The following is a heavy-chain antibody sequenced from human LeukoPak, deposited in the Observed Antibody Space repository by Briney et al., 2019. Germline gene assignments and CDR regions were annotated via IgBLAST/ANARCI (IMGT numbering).Heavy chain of an antibody. V-gene: IGHV3-21*01. CDR3: VIAAAGRATDY. CDR1: GFTFSSYS. CDR2: ISSSSSYI. D-gene: IGHD6-13*01. Sequence: GGSLRLSCAASGFTFSSYSMNWVRQAPGKGLERVSSISSSSSYIYYADSVKGRFTISRDNAKNSLYLQMNSLRAEDTAVYYCVIAAAGRATDYWGQGTLVTVSS. J-gene: IGHJ4*02.